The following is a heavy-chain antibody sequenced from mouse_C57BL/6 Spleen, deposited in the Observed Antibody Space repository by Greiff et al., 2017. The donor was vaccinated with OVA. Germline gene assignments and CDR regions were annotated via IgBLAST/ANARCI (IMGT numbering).Heavy chain of an antibody. Sequence: VQLQQSGPELVKPGASVKISCKASGYSFTGYYMNWVKQSPEKSLEWIGEINPSTGGTTYNQKFKAKATLTVDKSSSTAYMQLKSLTSEDSSVYYCARSYDYDGYWGQGTTLTVSS. D-gene: IGHD2-4*01. CDR2: INPSTGGT. CDR1: GYSFTGYY. CDR3: ARSYDYDGY. J-gene: IGHJ2*01. V-gene: IGHV1-42*01.